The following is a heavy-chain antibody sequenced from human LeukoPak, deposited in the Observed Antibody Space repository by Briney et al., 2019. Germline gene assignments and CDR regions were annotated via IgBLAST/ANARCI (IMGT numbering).Heavy chain of an antibody. D-gene: IGHD4-17*01. CDR1: GGSFSGYC. V-gene: IGHV4-34*01. CDR3: ARGTLTTVTHAEAFDI. J-gene: IGHJ3*02. Sequence: SETLSLTCAVYGGSFSGYCWSWIRQPPGKGLEWIGEINHSGSTNYNPSLKSRVTISVDTSKNQFSLKLSSVTAADTAVYYCARGTLTTVTHAEAFDIWGQGTMVTVSS. CDR2: INHSGST.